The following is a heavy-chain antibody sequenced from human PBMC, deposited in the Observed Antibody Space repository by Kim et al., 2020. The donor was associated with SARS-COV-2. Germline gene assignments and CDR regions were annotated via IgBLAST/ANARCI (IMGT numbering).Heavy chain of an antibody. CDR3: ATTAGRGVYYYYYGMDV. Sequence: GESLKISCKGSGYSFTSYWISWVRQMPGKGLEWMGRIDPSDSYTNYSPSFQGHVTISADKSISTAYLQWSSLKASDTAMYYCATTAGRGVYYYYYGMDVWGQGTTVTVSS. V-gene: IGHV5-10-1*01. CDR2: IDPSDSYT. J-gene: IGHJ6*02. D-gene: IGHD6-19*01. CDR1: GYSFTSYW.